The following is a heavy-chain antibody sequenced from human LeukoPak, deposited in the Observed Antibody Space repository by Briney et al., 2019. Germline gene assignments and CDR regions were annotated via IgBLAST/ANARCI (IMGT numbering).Heavy chain of an antibody. CDR2: IWYGGSNK. J-gene: IGHJ4*02. CDR1: GFTFSSYG. D-gene: IGHD1-26*01. Sequence: PGGSLRLSCAASGFTFSSYGMHWVRQAPGKGLEWVAVIWYGGSNKYYADSVKGRFTISRDDSKNTLYLQMDSLRTEDTAVYYCAKDGADWGQGTLVTVSS. V-gene: IGHV3-30*02. CDR3: AKDGAD.